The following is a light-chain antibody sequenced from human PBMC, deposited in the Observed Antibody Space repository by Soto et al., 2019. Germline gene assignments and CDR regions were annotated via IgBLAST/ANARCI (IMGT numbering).Light chain of an antibody. Sequence: QYVLTQPPSVSGSPGQRVTISCTGSSSNIGATYDVQWYQQVPGTAPKLLIYGNSNRPSGVPDRFSGSKSGTSASLAITGLQADDEADYYCQSYDSSLSAHYVFGTGTKVTVL. J-gene: IGLJ1*01. V-gene: IGLV1-40*01. CDR2: GNS. CDR3: QSYDSSLSAHYV. CDR1: SSNIGATYD.